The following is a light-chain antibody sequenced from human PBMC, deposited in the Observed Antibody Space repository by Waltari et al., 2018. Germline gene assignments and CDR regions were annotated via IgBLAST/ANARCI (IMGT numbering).Light chain of an antibody. V-gene: IGKV1-9*01. J-gene: IGKJ4*01. CDR3: LHLNNFPLS. CDR2: AES. CDR1: QGISTH. Sequence: DIQLTQSPSFLSASVRDRVTITCRASQGISTHLAWYQQKPGKGPKLLIYAESTLQSDIPSRFSGSGSGTEFTLTISSLQSEDFATYYCLHLNNFPLSFGGGTKVELK.